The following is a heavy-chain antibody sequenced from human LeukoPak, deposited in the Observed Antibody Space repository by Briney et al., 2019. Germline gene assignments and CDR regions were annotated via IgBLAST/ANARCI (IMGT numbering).Heavy chain of an antibody. J-gene: IGHJ3*02. D-gene: IGHD3-22*01. CDR2: INPNSGGT. CDR1: GYTFTGYY. V-gene: IGHV1-2*02. Sequence: ASVKVSFTASGYTFTGYYMHWVRQAPGQGLEWMGWINPNSGGTNYAQKFQGRVTMTRDTSISTAYMELSRLRSDDTAVYYCARRGQYYYDSRAFDIWGQGTMVTVSS. CDR3: ARRGQYYYDSRAFDI.